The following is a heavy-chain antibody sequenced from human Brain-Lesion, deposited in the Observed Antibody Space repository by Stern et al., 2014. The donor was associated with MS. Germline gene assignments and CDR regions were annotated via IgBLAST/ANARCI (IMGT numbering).Heavy chain of an antibody. D-gene: IGHD3-3*01. Sequence: EVQLVESGGDLVQPGGSLRLSCAASGFTFSSYTMNWVRQAPGKGLEWVSYIGSSHPDNKYYADSVKGRFTVSRDNARNSLFLQMNSLRDEDTAVYYCARGTFKSGCAHFDLWGQGTLVTVSS. CDR1: GFTFSSYT. V-gene: IGHV3-48*02. CDR2: IGSSHPDNK. J-gene: IGHJ4*02. CDR3: ARGTFKSGCAHFDL.